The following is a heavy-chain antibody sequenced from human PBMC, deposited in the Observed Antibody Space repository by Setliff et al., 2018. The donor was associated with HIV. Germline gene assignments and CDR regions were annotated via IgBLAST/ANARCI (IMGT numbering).Heavy chain of an antibody. CDR2: FANDGST. D-gene: IGHD3-10*01. V-gene: IGHV4-59*08. Sequence: SETLSLTCSVSGDAISPYYWSWIRQPPGKGLEWIGYFANDGSTDYNPPPKSRLSISVDTTKNEVPLKWTSVTAADTAMYYCTRHLPVYYGSGVSYYFDYWGQGILVTVSS. CDR1: GDAISPYY. J-gene: IGHJ4*02. CDR3: TRHLPVYYGSGVSYYFDY.